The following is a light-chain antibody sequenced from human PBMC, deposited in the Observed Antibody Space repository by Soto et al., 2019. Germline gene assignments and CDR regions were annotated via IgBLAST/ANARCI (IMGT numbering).Light chain of an antibody. J-gene: IGKJ1*01. CDR2: AAS. CDR1: QGITNY. Sequence: DIQMTQSPSSLSASVGDRVTITCRASQGITNYLVWFQQKPGKAPKSLIYAASTLERGVPSRFSGSGSGTDFTLTISSLQPGDFATYYCQQYNSAWTFGQGTKVEIK. CDR3: QQYNSAWT. V-gene: IGKV1-16*01.